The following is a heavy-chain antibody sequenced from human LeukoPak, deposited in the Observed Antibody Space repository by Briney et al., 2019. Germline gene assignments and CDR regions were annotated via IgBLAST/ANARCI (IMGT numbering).Heavy chain of an antibody. V-gene: IGHV4-59*01. CDR1: GGSISSYY. J-gene: IGHJ5*02. CDR3: AREGISGYSSSWYEGIYNWFDP. Sequence: SETLSLTCTVSGGSISSYYWSWIRQPPGKGLEWIGYIYYSGSTNYNPSLKSRVTIPVDTSKNQFSLKLSSVTAADTAVYYCAREGISGYSSSWYEGIYNWFDPWGQGTLVTVSS. D-gene: IGHD6-13*01. CDR2: IYYSGST.